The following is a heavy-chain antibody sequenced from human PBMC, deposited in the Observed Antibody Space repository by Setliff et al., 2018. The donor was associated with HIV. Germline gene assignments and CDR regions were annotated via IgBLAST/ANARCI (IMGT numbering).Heavy chain of an antibody. D-gene: IGHD5-12*01. Sequence: ASVKVSCKASGYSFTSYGFSWVRQAPGQGLEWMGWISAYNDNTNYAQKFQGRVTMTTDASTSTAYMEVRSLRSEDTAVYYCSIDVIGGWLRPMPDYWGPGTLVTVSS. V-gene: IGHV1-18*01. CDR2: ISAYNDNT. J-gene: IGHJ4*02. CDR1: GYSFTSYG. CDR3: SIDVIGGWLRPMPDY.